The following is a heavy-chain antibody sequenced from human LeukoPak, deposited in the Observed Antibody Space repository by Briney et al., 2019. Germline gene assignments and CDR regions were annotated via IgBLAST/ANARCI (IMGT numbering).Heavy chain of an antibody. Sequence: PGGSPRLSCAASGFTFSTYGMHWVRQAPGKGLEWVAVIVHDGSNKYYADSVKGRFTISRDNSKNTLYLQMNSLRAEDTAVYYCARDPPGSGWSFDYWGQGTLVTVSS. CDR2: IVHDGSNK. D-gene: IGHD6-19*01. J-gene: IGHJ4*02. CDR3: ARDPPGSGWSFDY. V-gene: IGHV3-30*03. CDR1: GFTFSTYG.